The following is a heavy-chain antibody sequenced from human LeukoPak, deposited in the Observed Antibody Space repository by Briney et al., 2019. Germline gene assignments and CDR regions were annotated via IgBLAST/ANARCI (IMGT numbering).Heavy chain of an antibody. D-gene: IGHD1-26*01. Sequence: GGSLRLSCAASGFTFSNYWMHWVRQAPGKGLVWVSRIYNDGSSTSYADSVKGRFTISRDKAKSTLYLQMNSLRAEDTAVYYCERVRGGSGSSYAADAFDIWGQGTMVTVSS. J-gene: IGHJ3*02. CDR3: ERVRGGSGSSYAADAFDI. V-gene: IGHV3-74*01. CDR1: GFTFSNYW. CDR2: IYNDGSST.